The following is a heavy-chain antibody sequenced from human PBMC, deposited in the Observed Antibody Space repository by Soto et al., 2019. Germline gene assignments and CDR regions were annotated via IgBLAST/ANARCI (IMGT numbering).Heavy chain of an antibody. CDR1: GGTFSSYA. V-gene: IGHV1-69*13. D-gene: IGHD4-17*01. CDR2: IIPIFGTA. CDR3: ASPPLLSLRSSNDDAFDI. Sequence: ASVKVSCKASGGTFSSYAISWVRQAPGQGLEWMGGIIPIFGTANYAQKFQGRVTITADESTSTAYMELSSLRSEDTAVYYCASPPLLSLRSSNDDAFDIWGQGTMVTVSS. J-gene: IGHJ3*02.